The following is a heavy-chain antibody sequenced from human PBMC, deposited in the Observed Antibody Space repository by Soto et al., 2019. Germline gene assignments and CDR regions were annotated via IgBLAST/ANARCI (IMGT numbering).Heavy chain of an antibody. CDR3: ARDTTTDSSGYYYSPNNFDY. J-gene: IGHJ4*02. CDR2: ISSSSSYI. Sequence: GGSLRLSCAASGFTFSSYSMNWVRQAPGKGLEWVSSISSSSSYIYYVDSVKGRFTISRDNAKNSLYLQMNSLRAEDTAVYYCARDTTTDSSGYYYSPNNFDYWGQGTLVTVSS. V-gene: IGHV3-21*01. CDR1: GFTFSSYS. D-gene: IGHD3-22*01.